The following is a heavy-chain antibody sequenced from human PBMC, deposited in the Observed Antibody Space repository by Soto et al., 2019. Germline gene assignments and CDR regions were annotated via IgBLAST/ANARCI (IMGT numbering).Heavy chain of an antibody. J-gene: IGHJ5*02. CDR2: IIPIFGTA. CDR1: GYTFTSYG. CDR3: ARPGGIAAAPEDSWFEP. V-gene: IGHV1-69*13. Sequence: SLKVSCKASGYTFTSYGISWVRQAPGQGLEWMGGIIPIFGTANYAQKFQGRVTITADESTSTAYMELSSLRSEDTAVYYCARPGGIAAAPEDSWFEPWGQGTLVTVSS. D-gene: IGHD6-13*01.